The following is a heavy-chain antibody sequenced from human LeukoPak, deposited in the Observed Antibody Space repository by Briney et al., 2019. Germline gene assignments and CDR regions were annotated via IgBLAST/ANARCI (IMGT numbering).Heavy chain of an antibody. CDR2: INSDGSST. D-gene: IGHD6-19*01. CDR1: GFTFSSYW. J-gene: IGHJ4*02. CDR3: AKTTTGYSSGRFPGWPVDY. V-gene: IGHV3-74*01. Sequence: GSLRLSCAASGFTFSSYWMHWVRQAPGKGLVWVSRINSDGSSTNYADSVKGRFTISRDNSKNTVYLQMNSLRAEDTAVYYCAKTTTGYSSGRFPGWPVDYWGQGTLVTVSS.